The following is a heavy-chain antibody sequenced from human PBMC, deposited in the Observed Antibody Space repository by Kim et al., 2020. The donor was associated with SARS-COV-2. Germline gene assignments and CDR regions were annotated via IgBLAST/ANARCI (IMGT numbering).Heavy chain of an antibody. V-gene: IGHV3-9*01. Sequence: GGSLRLSCAASGFTFDDYAMHWVRQAPGKGLEWVSGISWNSGSIGYADSVKGRFTISRDNAKNSLYLQMNSLRAEDTALYYCAKDIRLNSGWYYYYGMDVWGQGTTVTVSS. D-gene: IGHD6-19*01. CDR1: GFTFDDYA. J-gene: IGHJ6*02. CDR2: ISWNSGSI. CDR3: AKDIRLNSGWYYYYGMDV.